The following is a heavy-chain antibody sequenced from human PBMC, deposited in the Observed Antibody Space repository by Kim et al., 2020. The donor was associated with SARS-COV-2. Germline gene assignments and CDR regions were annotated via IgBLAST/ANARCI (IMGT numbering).Heavy chain of an antibody. CDR2: IYYTGST. J-gene: IGHJ3*02. CDR3: ARGTSSWTDALDI. V-gene: IGHV4-59*13. Sequence: SETLSLTCTVSGGSLTNYYWTWIRQPPGRGPEWIGYIYYTGSTNYSPSLKSRVTISVDTSKNRFSLKLNSVIAADTAAYYCARGTSSWTDALDIWGQGTMVTVSS. D-gene: IGHD2-2*01. CDR1: GGSLTNYY.